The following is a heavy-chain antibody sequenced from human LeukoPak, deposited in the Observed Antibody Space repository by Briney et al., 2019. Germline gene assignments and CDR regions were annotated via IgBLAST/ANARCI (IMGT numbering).Heavy chain of an antibody. Sequence: GESQKISCKGSGYSFTSYWISWVRQMPGKGLEWMGRIDPSDSYTNYSPSFQGHVTISADKSISTAYLQWSSLKASDTAMYYCARHIQLWPDFDYWGQGTLVTVSS. CDR2: IDPSDSYT. D-gene: IGHD5-18*01. J-gene: IGHJ4*02. CDR1: GYSFTSYW. V-gene: IGHV5-10-1*01. CDR3: ARHIQLWPDFDY.